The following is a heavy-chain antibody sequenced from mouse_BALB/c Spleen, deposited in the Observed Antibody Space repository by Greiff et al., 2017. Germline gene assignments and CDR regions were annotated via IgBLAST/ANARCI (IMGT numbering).Heavy chain of an antibody. D-gene: IGHD1-1*01. CDR3: AKNYGSSYVSWFAY. V-gene: IGHV1S135*01. Sequence: VQLKQSGPELVKPGASVKVSCKASGYAFTSYNMYWVKQSHGKSLEWIGYIDPYNGGTSYNQKFKGKATLTVDKSSSTAYMHLNSLTSEDSAVYYCAKNYGSSYVSWFAYWGQGTLVTVSA. CDR1: GYAFTSYN. J-gene: IGHJ3*01. CDR2: IDPYNGGT.